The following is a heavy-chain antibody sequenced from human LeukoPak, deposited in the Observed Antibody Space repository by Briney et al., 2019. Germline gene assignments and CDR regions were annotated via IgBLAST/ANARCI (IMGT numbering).Heavy chain of an antibody. CDR2: IYTSGST. Sequence: PSETLSLTCTVSGGSISSGSYYWSWIRQPAGKGLEWIGRIYTSGSTNYNPSLKSRVTISVDTSKNQFSLKLSSVTAADTAVYYCARGPYNWFDPWGQGTLVTVSS. J-gene: IGHJ5*02. CDR1: GGSISSGSYY. CDR3: ARGPYNWFDP. V-gene: IGHV4-61*02.